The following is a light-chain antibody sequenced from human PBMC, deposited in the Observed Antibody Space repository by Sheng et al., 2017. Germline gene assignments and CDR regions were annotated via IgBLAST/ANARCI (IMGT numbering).Light chain of an antibody. CDR2: DAA. CDR3: QQYDGVPLT. Sequence: DIQLTQSPSSLSASVGDRVTLTCQASQDIREFLNWYQQKPGKAPNLLIYDAAKLETGVPSRFSGSGSGTTYTFTISSLQPEDFATYYCQQYDGVPLTFGPGTRVDL. CDR1: QDIREF. J-gene: IGKJ3*01. V-gene: IGKV1-33*01.